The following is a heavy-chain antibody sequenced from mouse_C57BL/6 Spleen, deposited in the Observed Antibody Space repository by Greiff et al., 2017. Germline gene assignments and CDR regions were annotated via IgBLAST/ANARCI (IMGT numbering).Heavy chain of an antibody. CDR3: TGEGVGGYDGFAY. V-gene: IGHV6-3*01. D-gene: IGHD2-2*01. J-gene: IGHJ3*01. Sequence: EVKLQESGGGLVQPGGSMKLSCVASGFTFSNYWMNWVRQSPEKGLEWVAQIRLKSDNYATHYAESVKGRFTISRDDSKSSVYLQMNNLRAEDTGIYYCTGEGVGGYDGFAYWGQGTLVTVSA. CDR2: IRLKSDNYAT. CDR1: GFTFSNYW.